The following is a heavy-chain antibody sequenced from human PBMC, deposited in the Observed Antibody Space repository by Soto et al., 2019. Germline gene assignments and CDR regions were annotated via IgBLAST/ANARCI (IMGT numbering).Heavy chain of an antibody. J-gene: IGHJ4*02. CDR2: IYYNENT. Sequence: QVQLQESGPGLVKPSQTLSLTCTVSGGSISSGDYYWSWIRQPPGKGLEWSGYIYYNENTDYTPSLASRLTIAVDTSKNQFSLKLTSVTAADTAVYYCARAEGPDFGDKTLFDYWGQGTLVTVSS. CDR1: GGSISSGDYY. D-gene: IGHD4-17*01. V-gene: IGHV4-30-4*01. CDR3: ARAEGPDFGDKTLFDY.